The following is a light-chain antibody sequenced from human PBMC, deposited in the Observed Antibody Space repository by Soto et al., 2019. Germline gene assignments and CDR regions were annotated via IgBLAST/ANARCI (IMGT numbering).Light chain of an antibody. J-gene: IGLJ1*01. Sequence: QSVLTQPPSVSGAPGQRVTISCTGSSSNIGAGYDVHWYQQLPGTAPKLLIYGNTNRPSGVPDRFSGSKSGTSASLAITGLRPEDEADYDCQSFDNRLSGYVFATGTKLTVL. CDR2: GNT. CDR1: SSNIGAGYD. V-gene: IGLV1-40*01. CDR3: QSFDNRLSGYV.